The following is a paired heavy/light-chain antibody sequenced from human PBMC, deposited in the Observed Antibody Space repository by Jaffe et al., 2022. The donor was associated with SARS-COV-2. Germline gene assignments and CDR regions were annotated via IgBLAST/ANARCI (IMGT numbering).Heavy chain of an antibody. CDR2: ISGSGGST. V-gene: IGHV3-23*04. J-gene: IGHJ6*03. CDR3: AKDLWVCSSTSCSVLYYYYYMDV. Sequence: EVQLVESGGGLVQPGGSLRLSCAASGFTFSSYAMSWVRQAPGKGLEWVSAISGSGGSTYYADSVKGRFTISRDNSKNTLYLQMNSLRAEDTAVYYCAKDLWVCSSTSCSVLYYYYYMDVWGKGTTVTVSS. D-gene: IGHD2-2*01. CDR1: GFTFSSYA.
Light chain of an antibody. CDR2: DAS. J-gene: IGKJ3*01. CDR1: QSVSSY. CDR3: QQRSNWFT. Sequence: EIVLTQSPATLSLSPGERATLSCRASQSVSSYLAWYQQKPGQAPRLLIYDASNRATGIPARFSGSGSGTDFTLTISSLEPEDFAVYYCQQRSNWFTFGPGTKVDIK. V-gene: IGKV3-11*01.